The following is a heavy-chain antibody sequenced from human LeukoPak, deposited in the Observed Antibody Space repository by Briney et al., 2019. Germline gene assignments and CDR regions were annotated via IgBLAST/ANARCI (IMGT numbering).Heavy chain of an antibody. CDR3: VTWYGNVNY. CDR1: GFTFSSSR. V-gene: IGHV3-7*01. Sequence: GGSLRLSCAPSGFTFSSSRMSWLRQAPGEGLEWVAHIKPDGSQKYYVDSVKGRFTISRDNAKNSLDLQMSNLRAEDTAMYYCVTWYGNVNYWGQGALVTVSS. J-gene: IGHJ4*02. CDR2: IKPDGSQK. D-gene: IGHD4-23*01.